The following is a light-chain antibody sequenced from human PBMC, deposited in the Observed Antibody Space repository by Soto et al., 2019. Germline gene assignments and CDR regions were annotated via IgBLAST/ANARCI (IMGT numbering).Light chain of an antibody. V-gene: IGKV1-5*01. Sequence: IQMTQSPSTLSASVGDRVTITCRASQSIGTWLAWFQQKPGKAPKLLIYDASSLESGVPSRFSGSGSGTEFTLTISSLQPDDFATYYCQQYNSWTFGQGTKVDIK. CDR2: DAS. CDR1: QSIGTW. CDR3: QQYNSWT. J-gene: IGKJ1*01.